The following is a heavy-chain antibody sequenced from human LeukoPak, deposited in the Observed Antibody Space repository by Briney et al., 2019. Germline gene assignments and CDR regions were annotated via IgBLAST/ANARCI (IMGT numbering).Heavy chain of an antibody. D-gene: IGHD2-15*01. J-gene: IGHJ4*02. V-gene: IGHV3-23*01. CDR3: AKEFPESNGNIVVVVAASDY. CDR2: ISGSGGST. Sequence: PGGSLRLSCAASGFTFTSYAMSWVRQAPGKGLEWVSAISGSGGSTYYADSVKGRFTISRDNSKNTLYLQMNSLRAEDTAVYYCAKEFPESNGNIVVVVAASDYWGQGTLVTVSS. CDR1: GFTFTSYA.